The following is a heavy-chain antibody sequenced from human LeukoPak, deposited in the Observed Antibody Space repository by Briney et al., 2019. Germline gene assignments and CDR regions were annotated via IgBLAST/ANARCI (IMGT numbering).Heavy chain of an antibody. Sequence: SGGSLRLSCAASGFTFSGHAMGWVRQAPGKGLEWVSAICGSGGDTYYADSVKGRFTISRDNSKNTMYLQMNSLRVEDTALYYCARRGRDQLLCYFDYWGQGALVTVSS. CDR3: ARRGRDQLLCYFDY. CDR2: ICGSGGDT. V-gene: IGHV3-23*01. J-gene: IGHJ4*02. D-gene: IGHD2-2*01. CDR1: GFTFSGHA.